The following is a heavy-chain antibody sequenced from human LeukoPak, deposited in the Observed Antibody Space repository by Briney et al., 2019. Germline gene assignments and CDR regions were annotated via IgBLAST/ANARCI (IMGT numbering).Heavy chain of an antibody. CDR2: IYHSGST. CDR3: ARVLGDWSTYYFDY. J-gene: IGHJ4*02. CDR1: GFSISSGYS. D-gene: IGHD3-16*01. V-gene: IGHV4-38-2*02. Sequence: SGTLSLTCPVSGFSISSGYSWGWVRQPPGKGLEWVGIIYHSGSTFYNPSLKSRLTISVDTSKNQFSLKLSSVTAADTAVYYCARVLGDWSTYYFDYWGQGTLVTVSS.